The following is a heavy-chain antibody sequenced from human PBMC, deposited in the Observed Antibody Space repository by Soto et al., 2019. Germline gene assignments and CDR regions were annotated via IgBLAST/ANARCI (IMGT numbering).Heavy chain of an antibody. D-gene: IGHD4-17*01. J-gene: IGHJ6*02. CDR2: INAGNGNT. V-gene: IGHV1-3*05. CDR1: GYTFTSYA. Sequence: QVQLVQSGAEEKKPGASVKVSCKASGYTFTSYAMHWVRQAPGQRLEWMGWINAGNGNTKYSQKFQGRVTITRDTSASTADMELSSLRSEDTAVYYCARDLGWATVTPRDGYGMDVWGQGTTVTVSS. CDR3: ARDLGWATVTPRDGYGMDV.